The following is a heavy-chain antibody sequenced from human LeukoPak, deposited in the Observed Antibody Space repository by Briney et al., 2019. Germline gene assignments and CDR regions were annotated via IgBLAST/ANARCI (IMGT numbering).Heavy chain of an antibody. CDR2: INHSGST. V-gene: IGHV4-34*01. CDR3: ARGRPGGGY. D-gene: IGHD4-23*01. CDR1: GGFFSGYY. Sequence: SETLSLTCAVYGGFFSGYYWSWIRQPPGKGLEWIGEINHSGSTNYNPSLKSRVTISVDTSKNQFSLKLSSVTAADTAVYYCARGRPGGGYWGQGTLVTVSS. J-gene: IGHJ4*02.